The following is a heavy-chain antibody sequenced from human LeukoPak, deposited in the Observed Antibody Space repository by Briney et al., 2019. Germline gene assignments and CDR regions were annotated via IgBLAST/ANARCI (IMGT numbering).Heavy chain of an antibody. CDR3: ARATPHDY. CDR2: IKQDGSEK. D-gene: IGHD2-15*01. J-gene: IGHJ4*02. CDR1: GFTFSRYW. Sequence: GGSLRLSCAASGFTFSRYWMSWVRQAPGKGLEWVANIKQDGSEKYYVDSVKGRFTISRDNAKNSLFLQMNSLRAEDTAVYYCARATPHDYWGQGTLVTVSS. V-gene: IGHV3-7*03.